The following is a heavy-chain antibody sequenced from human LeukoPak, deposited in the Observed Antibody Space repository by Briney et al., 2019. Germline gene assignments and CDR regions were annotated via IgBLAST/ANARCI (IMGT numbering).Heavy chain of an antibody. CDR3: ARGTVTTSSAFDI. V-gene: IGHV3-33*01. D-gene: IGHD4-17*01. J-gene: IGHJ3*02. Sequence: GGSLRLSCAASGFTFSSYGMHWVRQAPGKGLEWVAVIWYDGSNKYYADSVKGRFTISRDNSKNALYLQMNSLRAEDTAVYYCARGTVTTSSAFDIWGQGTMVTVSS. CDR1: GFTFSSYG. CDR2: IWYDGSNK.